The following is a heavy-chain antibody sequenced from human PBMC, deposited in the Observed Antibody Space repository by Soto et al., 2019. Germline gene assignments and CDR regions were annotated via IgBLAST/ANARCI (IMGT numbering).Heavy chain of an antibody. CDR2: INPNSGGT. J-gene: IGHJ4*02. Sequence: QVQLVQSGAEVKKPGASVKVSCKASGYTFTGYYMHWVRQAPGQGLEWMGWINPNSGGTNYAQKFQGWVTMTRDPSISTAYMELSRLRSDDTAVYYCARSLGYSSGWNKGLSDYWGQGTLVTVSS. V-gene: IGHV1-2*04. D-gene: IGHD6-19*01. CDR1: GYTFTGYY. CDR3: ARSLGYSSGWNKGLSDY.